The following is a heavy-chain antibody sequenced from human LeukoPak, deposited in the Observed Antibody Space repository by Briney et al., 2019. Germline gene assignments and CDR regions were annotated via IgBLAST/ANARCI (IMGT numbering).Heavy chain of an antibody. J-gene: IGHJ4*02. CDR3: AREATGSSGYTFDY. CDR2: INPNSGGT. D-gene: IGHD3-22*01. CDR1: GYTFTGYY. V-gene: IGHV1-2*06. Sequence: ASVKVSCKASGYTFTGYYMHWVRQAPGQGLEWMGRINPNSGGTNHAQKFQGRVTMTRDTSISTAYMDLSRLRSDDTAVYYCAREATGSSGYTFDYWGREPWSPSPQ.